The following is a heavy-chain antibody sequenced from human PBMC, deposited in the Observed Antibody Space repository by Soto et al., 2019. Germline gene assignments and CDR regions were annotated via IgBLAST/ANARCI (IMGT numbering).Heavy chain of an antibody. CDR1: GYTFTSYG. V-gene: IGHV1-18*01. J-gene: IGHJ3*02. CDR2: ISAYNGNT. D-gene: IGHD2-2*01. CDR3: ARWDPPDCSSTSCHATDAFDI. Sequence: ASVKVSCKASGYTFTSYGISWVRQAPGQGLEWMGWISAYNGNTNYAQKLQDRVTMTTDTSTGTAYMELRSLGSDDTAVYYCARWDPPDCSSTSCHATDAFDIWGQGTMVTVSS.